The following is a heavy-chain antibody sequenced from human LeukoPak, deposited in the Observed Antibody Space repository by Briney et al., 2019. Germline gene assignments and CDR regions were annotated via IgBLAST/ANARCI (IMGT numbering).Heavy chain of an antibody. D-gene: IGHD7-27*01. CDR3: AKGDGPPYWGSWFD. J-gene: IGHJ4*02. V-gene: IGHV3-30*02. CDR1: GFTFSSYG. CDR2: IRYDGSNK. Sequence: GGSLRLSCAASGFTFSSYGMHWVRQAPGKGLEWVAFIRYDGSNKYYADSVKGRFTISRDNSKNTLYLQMNSLRAEDTAVYYCAKGDGPPYWGSWFDWGQGTLVTVSS.